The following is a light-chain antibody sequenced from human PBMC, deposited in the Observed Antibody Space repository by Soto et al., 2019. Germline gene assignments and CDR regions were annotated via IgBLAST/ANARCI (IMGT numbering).Light chain of an antibody. Sequence: QSVLTQPPSVSGSPGQSVTMSCTGTISDFGFYARVSWYQQPPGTAPKLLIYDVTSRPSGVPDRFSGSQSGKTASLTISGLRTEDEADYYCSSYTSSSTYVFGPGTKVTVL. J-gene: IGLJ1*01. CDR3: SSYTSSSTYV. V-gene: IGLV2-18*02. CDR2: DVT. CDR1: ISDFGFYAR.